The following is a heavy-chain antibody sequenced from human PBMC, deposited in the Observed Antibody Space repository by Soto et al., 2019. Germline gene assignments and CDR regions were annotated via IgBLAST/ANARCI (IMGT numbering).Heavy chain of an antibody. D-gene: IGHD3-3*01. V-gene: IGHV3-23*01. CDR1: GFTFSSYA. J-gene: IGHJ6*03. Sequence: EVQLLESGGGLVQPGGSLRLSCAASGFTFSSYAMSWVRQAPGKGLEWVSAISGSGGSTYYADSVKGRFTISRDNSKNTLYLQMNSLRAEDTAVYYCAKLGYYDFWSGYSPYCYMDVWGKGTTVTVSS. CDR3: AKLGYYDFWSGYSPYCYMDV. CDR2: ISGSGGST.